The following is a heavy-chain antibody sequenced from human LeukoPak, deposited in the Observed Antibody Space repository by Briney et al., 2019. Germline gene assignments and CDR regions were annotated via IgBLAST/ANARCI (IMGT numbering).Heavy chain of an antibody. CDR3: ARAQTMLWEFDAFNI. CDR2: MTSSSTI. V-gene: IGHV3-69-1*01. J-gene: IGHJ3*02. Sequence: GGSLTLSCAASGFTFSSYSMSWVRQAPGKGLEWFATMTSSSTIYYADSVKGRFTIPRDNAKNSLFLQMNSLRDEDTAVYSCARAQTMLWEFDAFNIWGRGTKVTVSS. CDR1: GFTFSSYS. D-gene: IGHD3-10*01.